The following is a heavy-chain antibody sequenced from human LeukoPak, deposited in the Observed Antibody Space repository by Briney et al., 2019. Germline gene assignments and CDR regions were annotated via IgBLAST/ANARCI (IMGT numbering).Heavy chain of an antibody. Sequence: SGTLSLTCTVSGGSISSYYWSWIRQPPGKGLEWIGYIYYSGSTNYNPSLKSRVTISVDTSKNQFSLKLSSVTAADTAVYYCARERGIAAAGTIWFDPWGQGTLVTVSS. V-gene: IGHV4-59*12. CDR2: IYYSGST. D-gene: IGHD6-13*01. J-gene: IGHJ5*02. CDR1: GGSISSYY. CDR3: ARERGIAAAGTIWFDP.